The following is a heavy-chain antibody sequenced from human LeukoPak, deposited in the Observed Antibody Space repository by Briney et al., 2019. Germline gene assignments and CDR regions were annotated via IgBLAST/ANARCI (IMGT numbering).Heavy chain of an antibody. CDR2: ISSSSSYI. CDR1: GFSFSAYT. J-gene: IGHJ4*02. D-gene: IGHD3-22*01. CDR3: ASPLYYDSSGYYY. Sequence: GGSLRLSCVASGFSFSAYTMNWVRQAPGKGLEWVSSISSSSSYIYYADSVKGRFTISRDNAKNSLYLQMNSLRAEDTAVYYCASPLYYDSSGYYYWGQGTLVTVSS. V-gene: IGHV3-21*01.